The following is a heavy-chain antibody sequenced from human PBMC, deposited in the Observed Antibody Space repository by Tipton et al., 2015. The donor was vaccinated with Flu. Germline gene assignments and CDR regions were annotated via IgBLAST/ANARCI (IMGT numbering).Heavy chain of an antibody. CDR2: INHSGST. CDR1: GGSFSGYY. Sequence: TLSLTCAVYGGSFSGYYWSWIRQPPGKGLEWIGEINHSGSTNYNPSLKSRVTISVGTSKNQFSLKLSSVTAAGTAVYYCASRGAAAAPGWYFDLWGRGTLVTVSS. CDR3: ASRGAAAAPGWYFDL. J-gene: IGHJ2*01. V-gene: IGHV4-34*01. D-gene: IGHD6-13*01.